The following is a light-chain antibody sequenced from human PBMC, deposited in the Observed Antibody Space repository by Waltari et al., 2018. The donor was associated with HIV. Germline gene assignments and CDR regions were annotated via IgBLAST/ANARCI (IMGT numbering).Light chain of an antibody. J-gene: IGKJ3*01. CDR3: QQTYRIPLT. Sequence: DIQMTQTPSSLSASIGARVTITCRASESIFNFVNWYQQKPGKAPQVLIYHASGLLGGVPSRFSGRASGADYTLTISNVQPEDFATYFCQQTYRIPLTFGPGTKVDIK. CDR2: HAS. CDR1: ESIFNF. V-gene: IGKV1-39*01.